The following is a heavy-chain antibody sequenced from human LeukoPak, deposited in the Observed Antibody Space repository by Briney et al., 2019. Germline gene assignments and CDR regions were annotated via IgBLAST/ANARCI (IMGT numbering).Heavy chain of an antibody. CDR3: ARLAAAGRFSGWFDP. V-gene: IGHV1-18*01. D-gene: IGHD6-13*01. J-gene: IGHJ5*02. CDR1: GYTFTSYG. CDR2: ISAYNGNT. Sequence: ASVKVSCKASGYTFTSYGISWVRQAPGQGLEWMGWISAYNGNTNYAQKLQGRVTMTTDTSTSTAYMELRSLRSDDTAVYYCARLAAAGRFSGWFDPWGQGTLVTVSS.